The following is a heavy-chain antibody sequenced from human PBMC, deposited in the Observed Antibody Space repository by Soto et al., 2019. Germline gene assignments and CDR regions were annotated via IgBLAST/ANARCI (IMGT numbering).Heavy chain of an antibody. V-gene: IGHV1-18*01. J-gene: IGHJ4*02. CDR3: ARGRYGDY. Sequence: QVHLVQSGAEVKKPGASVKVSCKGSGYGFTTYGITWVRQAPGQGLEWMAWISAHNGNTNYAQKRQGRVTVTRDTSTGTAYMELRSLRSDDTAVYSCARGRYGDYWGQGALVTVSS. D-gene: IGHD1-1*01. CDR1: GYGFTTYG. CDR2: ISAHNGNT.